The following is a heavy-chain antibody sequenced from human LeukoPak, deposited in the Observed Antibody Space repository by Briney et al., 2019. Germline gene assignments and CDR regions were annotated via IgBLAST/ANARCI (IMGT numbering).Heavy chain of an antibody. CDR3: ATGASKVTTDFANY. CDR2: IDPSDSYT. D-gene: IGHD4-17*01. Sequence: GESLKISCKGSGYSFSNYWISWVRQMPGNGLEWMGRIDPSDSYTKYSPSFEGHVTISVDKSISTAFLQWNSLKASDSAMYYCATGASKVTTDFANYWGQGTQVAVSS. CDR1: GYSFSNYW. J-gene: IGHJ4*02. V-gene: IGHV5-10-1*01.